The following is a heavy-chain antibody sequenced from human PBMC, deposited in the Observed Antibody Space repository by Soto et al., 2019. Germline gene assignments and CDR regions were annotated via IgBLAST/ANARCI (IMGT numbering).Heavy chain of an antibody. D-gene: IGHD3-16*01. CDR2: TSYDGSNN. CDR1: GFTFRSYV. V-gene: IGHV3-33*05. CDR3: ARWGTTGGLDV. J-gene: IGHJ4*02. Sequence: QVHLVESGGGVVQPGTSLRLSCVGSGFTFRSYVIHWVRQAPGKGLEWVALTSYDGSNNFYGDSVKGRFTISRYNSRNTVELQMDSLRFEDTALYYCARWGTTGGLDVWGQGTLVSVSS.